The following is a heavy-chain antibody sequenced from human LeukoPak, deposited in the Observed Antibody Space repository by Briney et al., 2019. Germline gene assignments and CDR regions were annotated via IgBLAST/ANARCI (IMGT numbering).Heavy chain of an antibody. CDR3: AKVRVDTAMVTPNYFDY. CDR1: GFTFNSYA. V-gene: IGHV3-23*01. Sequence: GGSLRLSCAASGFTFNSYAMSWVRQAPGKGLEWVSAISGSGGSTYYADFVKGRFTISRDNSKNTLYLQMNSLRAEDTAVYYCAKVRVDTAMVTPNYFDYWGQGTLVTVSS. CDR2: ISGSGGST. D-gene: IGHD5-18*01. J-gene: IGHJ4*02.